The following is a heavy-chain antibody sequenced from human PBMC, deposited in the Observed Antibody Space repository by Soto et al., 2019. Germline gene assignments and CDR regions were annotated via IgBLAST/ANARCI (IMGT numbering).Heavy chain of an antibody. Sequence: PGGSLRLSCAASGFTFSSYAMHWVRQAPGKGLEWVAVISYDGSNKYYADSVKGRFTISRDNSKNTLYLQMNSLRAEDTAVYYCARDQRINTYYYDTYYYGMDVWGQGTTVTVSS. CDR3: ARDQRINTYYYDTYYYGMDV. CDR2: ISYDGSNK. D-gene: IGHD3-22*01. J-gene: IGHJ6*02. V-gene: IGHV3-30-3*01. CDR1: GFTFSSYA.